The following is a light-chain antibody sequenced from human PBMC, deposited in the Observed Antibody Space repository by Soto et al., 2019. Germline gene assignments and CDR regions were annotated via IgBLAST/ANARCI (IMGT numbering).Light chain of an antibody. J-gene: IGKJ1*01. Sequence: DIQMTQSPSTLSASVGDRVTITCRASPSINSWLAWYQQRPGKAPNLLIYDASTLERGVPSRFSGSGSGTEFTLTISSLQTDDSATYYCQQYSGYSTFGQGTRVEIK. CDR2: DAS. CDR3: QQYSGYST. CDR1: PSINSW. V-gene: IGKV1-5*01.